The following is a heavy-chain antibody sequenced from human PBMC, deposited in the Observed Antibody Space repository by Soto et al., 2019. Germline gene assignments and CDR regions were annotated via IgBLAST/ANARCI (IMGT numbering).Heavy chain of an antibody. J-gene: IGHJ5*02. CDR1: GFTFSSYS. V-gene: IGHV3-21*06. CDR2: ISSSSSYI. Sequence: EVQLVESGGGLVKPGGSLRLSCAASGFTFSSYSMNWVRQAPGKGLEWVSSISSSSSYIYYADSVKGRFTISRDNANNALDLHMNSLRAEDTVVDYYARADPFHPWGQGTVVTVST. CDR3: ARADPFHP.